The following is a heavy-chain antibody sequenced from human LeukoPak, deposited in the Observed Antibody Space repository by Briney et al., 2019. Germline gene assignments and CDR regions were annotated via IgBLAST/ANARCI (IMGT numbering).Heavy chain of an antibody. D-gene: IGHD7-27*01. Sequence: ASVNVSCKATGYILTSYGISWVRQAPGQGLEWMGWISSNSDNTNYAQKLQGRVTMTTDTSTSTAYMELRSLRSDDTALYFRARDWGSIKVIADYWGQGTLVTVSS. J-gene: IGHJ4*02. V-gene: IGHV1-18*01. CDR2: ISSNSDNT. CDR3: ARDWGSIKVIADY. CDR1: GYILTSYG.